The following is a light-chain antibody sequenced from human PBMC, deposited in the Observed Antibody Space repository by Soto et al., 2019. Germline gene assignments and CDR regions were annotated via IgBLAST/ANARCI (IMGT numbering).Light chain of an antibody. Sequence: EIVVTQSPGILSVSPGDRATLSCRASQSVSTNLAWYQQKPGQAPTLLIYAASTRATGIPARFTGSGSGTAFTLTISSLQSEDFAVYYCQEYSKWPLFTFGRGTRVDIK. CDR2: AAS. CDR3: QEYSKWPLFT. CDR1: QSVSTN. V-gene: IGKV3-15*01. J-gene: IGKJ3*01.